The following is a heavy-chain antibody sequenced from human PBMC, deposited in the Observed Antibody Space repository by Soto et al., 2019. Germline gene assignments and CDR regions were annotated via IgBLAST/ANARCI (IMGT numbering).Heavy chain of an antibody. V-gene: IGHV5-51*01. CDR3: ARTYYYDSSGQGWFDP. D-gene: IGHD3-22*01. CDR1: GYSCTSYW. J-gene: IGHJ5*02. CDR2: IYPGDSDT. Sequence: PGESLRISCKGSGYSCTSYWIGWVRQMPGKGLEWMGIIYPGDSDTKYSPSFQGQVTILADKSISTAYLQWSSLKASDTAMYYCARTYYYDSSGQGWFDPWGQGTLVTVSS.